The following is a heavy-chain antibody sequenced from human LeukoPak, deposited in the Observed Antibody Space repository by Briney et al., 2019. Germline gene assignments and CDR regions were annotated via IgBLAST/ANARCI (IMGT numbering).Heavy chain of an antibody. J-gene: IGHJ4*02. V-gene: IGHV3-23*01. D-gene: IGHD3-10*01. Sequence: GGSLRLSCAASGFTFSSYSMNWVRQAPGKGLEWVSAISGSGGSTYYADSVKGRFTISRDNSKNTLYLQMNSLRAEDTAVYYCAKGTTYYYGSGSLYYFDYWGQGTLVTVSS. CDR1: GFTFSSYS. CDR3: AKGTTYYYGSGSLYYFDY. CDR2: ISGSGGST.